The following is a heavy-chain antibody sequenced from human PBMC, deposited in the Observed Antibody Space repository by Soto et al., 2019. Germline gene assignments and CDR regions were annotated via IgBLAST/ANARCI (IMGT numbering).Heavy chain of an antibody. CDR2: IKQDGSEK. CDR1: GFTFSSYW. J-gene: IGHJ3*02. V-gene: IGHV3-7*01. D-gene: IGHD3-22*01. Sequence: PGGSLRLSCAASGFTFSSYWVSWVRQAPGKGLEWVANIKQDGSEKYYVDSVKGRFTISRDNAKNSLYLQMNSLRAEDTAVYYCARDITSEEITMIVVVNDAFDIWGQGTMVTVSS. CDR3: ARDITSEEITMIVVVNDAFDI.